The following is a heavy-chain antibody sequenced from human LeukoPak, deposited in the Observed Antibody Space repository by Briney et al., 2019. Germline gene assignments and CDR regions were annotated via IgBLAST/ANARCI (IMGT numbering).Heavy chain of an antibody. CDR2: ISAYNGNT. CDR3: AIQDVNYYYYGMDV. Sequence: GASVKVSCTASGYTFTSYGISWVRQAPGQGLEWMGWISAYNGNTNYAQKLQGRVTMTTDTSTSTAYMELRSLRSDDTAVYYCAIQDVNYYYYGMDVWGQGTTVTVSS. J-gene: IGHJ6*02. V-gene: IGHV1-18*01. CDR1: GYTFTSYG.